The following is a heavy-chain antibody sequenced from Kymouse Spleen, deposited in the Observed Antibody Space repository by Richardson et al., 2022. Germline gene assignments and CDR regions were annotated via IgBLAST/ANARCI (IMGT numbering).Heavy chain of an antibody. Sequence: EVQLVESGGGLVQPGGSLRLSCAASGFTFSSYWMSWVRQAPGKGLEWVANIKQDGSEKYYVDSVKGRFTISRDNAKNSLYLQMNSLRAEDTAVYYCAREGTTGTTHNWFDPWGQGTLVTVSS. CDR3: AREGTTGTTHNWFDP. CDR1: GFTFSSYW. J-gene: IGHJ5*02. CDR2: IKQDGSEK. V-gene: IGHV3-7*01. D-gene: IGHD1-1*01.